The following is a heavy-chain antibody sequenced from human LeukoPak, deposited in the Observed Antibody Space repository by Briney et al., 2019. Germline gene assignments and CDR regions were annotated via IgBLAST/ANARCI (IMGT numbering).Heavy chain of an antibody. CDR1: GGSFSGYY. CDR3: ASGTVIYFQH. Sequence: SETLSLTCAVYGGSFSGYYWSWFRQPPGKGLEWIGEINHSGSTNYNPSLKSRVTISVDTSKNQFSLKLSSVTAADTAVYYCASGTVIYFQHWGQGTLVTVSS. D-gene: IGHD4-17*01. V-gene: IGHV4-34*01. CDR2: INHSGST. J-gene: IGHJ1*01.